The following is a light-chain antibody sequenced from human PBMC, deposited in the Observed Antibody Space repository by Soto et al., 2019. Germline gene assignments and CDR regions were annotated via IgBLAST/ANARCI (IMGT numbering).Light chain of an antibody. J-gene: IGKJ2*01. CDR2: GAS. CDR1: QSVSSSY. V-gene: IGKV3-20*01. Sequence: EIVLTQSPGTLSLSPGERATLSCRASQSVSSSYLAWHQQKVGQAPRLLIYGASSRATGVPDRFSGSGSGTDFTLTITRLEPEDFAVYYCQHYGGPPSTFGQGTKLEIK. CDR3: QHYGGPPST.